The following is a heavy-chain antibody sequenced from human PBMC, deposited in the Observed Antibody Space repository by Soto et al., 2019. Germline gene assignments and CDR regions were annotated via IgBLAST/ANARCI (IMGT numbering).Heavy chain of an antibody. CDR1: GFTFSSYA. J-gene: IGHJ6*02. CDR3: AKDQGQLVRSYYYGMDV. Sequence: PVGSLRLSCAASGFTFSSYAMSWVRQAPGKGLEWVSAISGSGGSTYYADSVKGRFTISRDNSKNTLYLQMNSLRAEDTAVYYCAKDQGQLVRSYYYGMDVWGQGTTVTVSS. V-gene: IGHV3-23*01. CDR2: ISGSGGST. D-gene: IGHD6-6*01.